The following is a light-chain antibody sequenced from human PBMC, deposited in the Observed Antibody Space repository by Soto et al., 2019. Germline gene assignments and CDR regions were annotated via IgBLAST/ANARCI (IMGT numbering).Light chain of an antibody. J-gene: IGKJ4*01. CDR2: KAS. CDR3: QQSYSTPLT. CDR1: QTISSW. Sequence: DIQMNQSPSSLSASVGDRVTITCRASQTISSWLAWYQQKPGKAPKLLIYKASTLKSGVPSRFSGSGSGTEFTLTISSLQPEDSATYFCQQSYSTPLTFGGGTKV. V-gene: IGKV1-5*03.